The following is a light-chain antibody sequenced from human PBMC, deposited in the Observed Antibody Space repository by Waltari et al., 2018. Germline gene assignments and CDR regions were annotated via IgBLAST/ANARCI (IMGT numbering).Light chain of an antibody. V-gene: IGLV2-23*02. CDR3: CSYARSSSHV. J-gene: IGLJ1*01. CDR2: EVR. CDR1: GRDVGRYHL. Sequence: QSALPQPASVSGSPGQSITISCTGTGRDVGRYHLFSWYQQHPGKAPKLMIYEVRTRPSGVSSRFSGSKSGNTASLTISGLQAEDEADYYCCSYARSSSHVFGTGTKVTVL.